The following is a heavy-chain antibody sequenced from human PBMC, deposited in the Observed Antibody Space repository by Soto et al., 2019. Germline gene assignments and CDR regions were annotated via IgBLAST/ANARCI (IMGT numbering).Heavy chain of an antibody. CDR3: ARIRITIFGVVSEPFFDY. Sequence: GASVKVSCKASGYTFTSYGISWVRQAPGQGLEWMGWISAYNGNTNYAQKLQGRVTMTTDTSTSTAYMELRSLRSDDTAVYYCARIRITIFGVVSEPFFDYWGQGTLVTVSS. CDR2: ISAYNGNT. J-gene: IGHJ4*02. D-gene: IGHD3-3*01. V-gene: IGHV1-18*01. CDR1: GYTFTSYG.